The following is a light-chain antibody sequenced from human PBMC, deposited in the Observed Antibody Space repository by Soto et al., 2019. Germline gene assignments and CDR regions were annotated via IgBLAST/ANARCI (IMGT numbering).Light chain of an antibody. CDR2: GNA. V-gene: IGLV1-40*01. Sequence: QSVLTQPPSVSGAPGQRVTISCTGSNSNIGAYYDVHWYQQLPGTAPKLLIYGNANRPSGVPDRFSGSKSGTSASLAITGLQAEDEADYYCQSFDSRLSVVFGGGTKLTVL. CDR3: QSFDSRLSVV. J-gene: IGLJ2*01. CDR1: NSNIGAYYD.